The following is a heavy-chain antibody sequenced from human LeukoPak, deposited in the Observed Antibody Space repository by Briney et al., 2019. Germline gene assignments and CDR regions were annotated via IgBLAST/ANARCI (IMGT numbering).Heavy chain of an antibody. CDR2: ISYDGSDK. V-gene: IGHV3-30*04. CDR1: GFTFSDYA. J-gene: IGHJ5*02. CDR3: ARVMTTVSTWWWFDP. Sequence: PGRSLRLSCAASGFTFSDYAMHWVRQAPGKGLEWVAVISYDGSDKYYADSVKGRFTISRDNSKNTLYLQMNSLRGEDTALYYCARVMTTVSTWWWFDPWGHGTLVTVSS. D-gene: IGHD4-17*01.